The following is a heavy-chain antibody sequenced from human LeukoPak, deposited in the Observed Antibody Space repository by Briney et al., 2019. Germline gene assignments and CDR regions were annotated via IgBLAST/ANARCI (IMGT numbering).Heavy chain of an antibody. D-gene: IGHD3-3*01. CDR3: AKDTVRYYDFWGGDFDY. J-gene: IGHJ4*02. V-gene: IGHV3-23*01. CDR1: GFTFSSYV. Sequence: PGGSLRLSCAASGFTFSSYVMSWVRQAPGKGLEWVSAISSGGGSTYYADSVKGRFTISRDNYKKTLFLNMNRLRAEDTAIYYCAKDTVRYYDFWGGDFDYWGQGALVTVSS. CDR2: ISSGGGST.